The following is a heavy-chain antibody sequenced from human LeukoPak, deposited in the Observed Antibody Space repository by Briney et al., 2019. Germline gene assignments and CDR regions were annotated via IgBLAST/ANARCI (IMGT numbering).Heavy chain of an antibody. V-gene: IGHV3-23*01. D-gene: IGHD2-2*01. CDR3: AKGVYSTSWWSVDY. CDR2: ISGSGGST. J-gene: IGHJ4*02. CDR1: GFTFSHYA. Sequence: PGGSLGLSCAASGFTFSHYAMSWVRQAPGKGLEWVSGISGSGGSTYYADSVRGRFTISRDNSKDTLYLQVSSLRAEDTAVYYCAKGVYSTSWWSVDYWGQGTLVTVSS.